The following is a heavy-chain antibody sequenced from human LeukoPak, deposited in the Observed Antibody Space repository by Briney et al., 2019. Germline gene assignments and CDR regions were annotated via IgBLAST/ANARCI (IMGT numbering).Heavy chain of an antibody. CDR2: ISAYNGNT. D-gene: IGHD6-13*01. Sequence: ASVKVSCKASGYTFTSYGISWVRQALGQGLEWMGWISAYNGNTNYAQKLQGRVTMTTDTSTSTAYMELRSLRSDDTAVYYCASGIAAAALYYFDYWGQGTLVTVSS. CDR3: ASGIAAAALYYFDY. J-gene: IGHJ4*02. V-gene: IGHV1-18*01. CDR1: GYTFTSYG.